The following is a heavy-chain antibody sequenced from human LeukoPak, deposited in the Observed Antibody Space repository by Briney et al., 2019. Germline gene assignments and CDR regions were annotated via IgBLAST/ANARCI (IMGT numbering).Heavy chain of an antibody. Sequence: GGSLRLSCAASGFTVSSNGMSWVRQAPGKGLEWVSSISGGSTYYADSRKGRFTISRDNAKNSLYLQMNSLRAEDTAVYYCAREYTIWAPGVNFDYWGQGTLVTVSS. CDR2: ISGGST. CDR3: AREYTIWAPGVNFDY. V-gene: IGHV3-38-3*01. J-gene: IGHJ4*02. D-gene: IGHD3-9*01. CDR1: GFTVSSNG.